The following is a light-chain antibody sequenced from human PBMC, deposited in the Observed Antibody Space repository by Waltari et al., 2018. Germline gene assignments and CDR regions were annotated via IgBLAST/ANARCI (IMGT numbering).Light chain of an antibody. V-gene: IGLV5-39*01. CDR2: YRSDSDK. CDR3: AIWYSSTWV. Sequence: QPVLTQPTSLSASPGASARFTCTLRSGISVNTYRIYWYQQKAGSPPRYLLRYRSDSDKRPGSAVPSRFSGSKDASTNVGLLLISGLQSEDEADYYCAIWYSSTWVFGGGTKLTVL. CDR1: SGISVNTYR. J-gene: IGLJ3*02.